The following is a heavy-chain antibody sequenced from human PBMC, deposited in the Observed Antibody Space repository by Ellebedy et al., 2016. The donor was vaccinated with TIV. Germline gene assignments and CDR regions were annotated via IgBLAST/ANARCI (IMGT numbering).Heavy chain of an antibody. J-gene: IGHJ4*02. CDR1: GGTISSTNYY. CDR2: IYHSGST. Sequence: SETLSLXCNVSGGTISSTNYYWGWIRQSPEKGLEWIGSIYHSGSTYYNPSLKSRLTISLDTTKNQFSLRLDSVTAAGTAVYYCASSPSGYEIPYWGQGTLVTVSS. D-gene: IGHD5-12*01. V-gene: IGHV4-39*07. CDR3: ASSPSGYEIPY.